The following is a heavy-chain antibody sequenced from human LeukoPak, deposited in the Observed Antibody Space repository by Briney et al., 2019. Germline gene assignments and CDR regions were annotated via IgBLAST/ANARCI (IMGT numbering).Heavy chain of an antibody. V-gene: IGHV3-30*18. CDR1: GFTFSSYG. CDR2: ISYDGSNK. J-gene: IGHJ4*02. D-gene: IGHD2-21*02. CDR3: AKDLCGGDCYTPGY. Sequence: GGSLRLSCAASGFTFSSYGMHWVRQAPGKGLEWVAVISYDGSNKYCADSVKGRFTISRDNSKNTLYLQMDSLRAEDTAVYYCAKDLCGGDCYTPGYWGQGTLVTVSS.